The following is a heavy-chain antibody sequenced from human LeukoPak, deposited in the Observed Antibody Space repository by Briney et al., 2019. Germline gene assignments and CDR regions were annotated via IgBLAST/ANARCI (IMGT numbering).Heavy chain of an antibody. D-gene: IGHD3-10*01. CDR3: ARYVWFGGFDY. J-gene: IGHJ4*02. CDR1: GYSISSGYY. CDR2: IYYSGST. Sequence: SETLSLTCTVSGYSISSGYYWGWIRQPPGKGLEWIGSIYYSGSTYYNPSLKSRVTISVDTSKNQFSLKLSSVTAADTAVYYCARYVWFGGFDYWGQGTLVTVSS. V-gene: IGHV4-38-2*02.